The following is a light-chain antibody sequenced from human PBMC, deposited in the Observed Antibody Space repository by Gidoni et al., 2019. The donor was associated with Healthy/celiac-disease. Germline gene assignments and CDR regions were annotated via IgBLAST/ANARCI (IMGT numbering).Light chain of an antibody. CDR2: TNN. V-gene: IGLV1-44*01. CDR3: AAWDDTLDVFV. J-gene: IGLJ3*02. CDR1: TSSIGRST. Sequence: QSVLTQPPSASGTPGQRVTISCSGITSSIGRSTINWYQQLPGTAPNLIIHTNNQRPSGVPDRFSGSQSGTSASLAISGLQSDDEADYYCAAWDDTLDVFVFGGGTKLAVL.